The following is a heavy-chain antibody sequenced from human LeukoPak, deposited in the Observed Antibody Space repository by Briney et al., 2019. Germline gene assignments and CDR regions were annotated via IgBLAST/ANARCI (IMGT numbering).Heavy chain of an antibody. Sequence: GGSLRLSCAASGFTFSSYSMNWVRQAPGKGLEWVSYISSSGSTIYYADSVKGRFTISRDNAKNSLYLQMNSLTAEDTAVYYCARTSLTGIAVAGNERWGQGTLVTVSS. V-gene: IGHV3-48*04. CDR1: GFTFSSYS. J-gene: IGHJ4*02. CDR3: ARTSLTGIAVAGNER. CDR2: ISSSGSTI. D-gene: IGHD6-19*01.